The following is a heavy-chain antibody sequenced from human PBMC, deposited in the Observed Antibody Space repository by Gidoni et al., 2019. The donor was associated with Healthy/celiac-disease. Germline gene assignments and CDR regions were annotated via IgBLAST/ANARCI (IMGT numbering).Heavy chain of an antibody. CDR3: ARTPTYDYVWGSYRYYGMDV. CDR1: GWSFSGYY. J-gene: IGHJ6*02. V-gene: IGHV4-34*01. Sequence: QVQLQQWGAGLLKPSETLSLTCAVYGWSFSGYYWSWVRQHQGKGLEWIGEITHSGSTNYNPPLKSRVTISVDTSKNQFSLKLSSVTAADTAVYYCARTPTYDYVWGSYRYYGMDVWGQGTTVTVSS. D-gene: IGHD3-16*02. CDR2: ITHSGST.